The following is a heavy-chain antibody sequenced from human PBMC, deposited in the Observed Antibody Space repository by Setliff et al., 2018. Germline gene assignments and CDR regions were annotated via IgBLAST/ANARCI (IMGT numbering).Heavy chain of an antibody. CDR3: ARGGGSYRAGNSRPTYWFDP. V-gene: IGHV1-2*02. CDR1: GYSFINYG. D-gene: IGHD2-21*01. Sequence: ASVKVSCKTSGYSFINYGLSWMRQAPGQGLEWVGWIRPNGGGTHYAQKFQGRVTMTRDTANSTVYMDLSSLTSDDTAIYYCARGGGSYRAGNSRPTYWFDPWGQGTLVTVSS. J-gene: IGHJ5*02. CDR2: IRPNGGGT.